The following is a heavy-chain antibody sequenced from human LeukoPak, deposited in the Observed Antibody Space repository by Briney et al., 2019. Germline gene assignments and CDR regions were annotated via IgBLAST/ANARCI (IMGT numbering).Heavy chain of an antibody. Sequence: ASVKVSCKASGYTFISYGISWVRQAPGQGLEWMGLVSAYADDTNYVQMFQGRVTMTTDTSTSTAYMELRSLRSDDTAVYYCARDCIGCHGFDYWGQGTLVTVSS. CDR3: ARDCIGCHGFDY. V-gene: IGHV1-18*01. CDR2: VSAYADDT. J-gene: IGHJ4*02. D-gene: IGHD2-15*01. CDR1: GYTFISYG.